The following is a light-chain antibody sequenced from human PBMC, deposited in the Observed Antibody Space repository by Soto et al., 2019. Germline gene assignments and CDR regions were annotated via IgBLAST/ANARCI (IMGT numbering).Light chain of an antibody. CDR3: GSNVVLNTYV. J-gene: IGLJ1*01. CDR1: SSDVGTYNL. CDR2: EVF. Sequence: QSVLTQPASVSGSPGQSITISCTGTSSDVGTYNLVSWYQQHPGKVPKLIIYEVFKRPSGISNRFSGSKSGNTASLTISGLQAEDEAFYQCGSNVVLNTYVFGTGTKLTVL. V-gene: IGLV2-23*02.